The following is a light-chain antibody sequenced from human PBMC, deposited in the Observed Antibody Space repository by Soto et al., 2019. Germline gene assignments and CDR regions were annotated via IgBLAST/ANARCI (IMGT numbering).Light chain of an antibody. V-gene: IGLV2-8*01. CDR2: EIN. CDR1: SSDVGAYDY. CDR3: SSFAGSNNFPYV. Sequence: QSELTKPPSTSGSLGESGTISCTGTSSDVGAYDYVSWYQQHPGKAPKLMIYEINKRPSGVPDRFSGSKSGNTASLTVSGLQAEDEADYYCSSFAGSNNFPYVFGTGTKVTVL. J-gene: IGLJ1*01.